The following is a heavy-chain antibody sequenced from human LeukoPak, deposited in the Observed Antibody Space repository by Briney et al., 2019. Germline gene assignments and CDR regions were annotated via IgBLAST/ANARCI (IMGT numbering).Heavy chain of an antibody. CDR3: AREVRYYYYYMDV. CDR2: IKQDGSEK. CDR1: GFTFSTYW. V-gene: IGHV3-7*01. J-gene: IGHJ6*03. D-gene: IGHD2-2*01. Sequence: GGSLRLSCAASGFTFSTYWMSWVRQAPGKGLEWVANIKQDGSEKYYVDSVKGRFTISRDNAKNSLYLQMNSLRAEDTAVYYCAREVRYYYYYMDVWGKGTTVTVSS.